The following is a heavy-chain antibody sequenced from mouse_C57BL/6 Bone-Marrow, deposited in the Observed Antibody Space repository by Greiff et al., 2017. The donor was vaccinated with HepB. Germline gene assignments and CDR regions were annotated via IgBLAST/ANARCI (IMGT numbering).Heavy chain of an antibody. Sequence: QVQLQQSGAELVKPGASVKISCKASGYAFSSYWMNWVKQRPGKGLEWIGQIYPGDGDTNYNGKFKGKATLTADKSSSTAYMQLSSLTSEDSAVYFCAITTVVATGFDYWGQGTTLTVSS. CDR3: AITTVVATGFDY. J-gene: IGHJ2*01. V-gene: IGHV1-80*01. CDR1: GYAFSSYW. CDR2: IYPGDGDT. D-gene: IGHD1-1*01.